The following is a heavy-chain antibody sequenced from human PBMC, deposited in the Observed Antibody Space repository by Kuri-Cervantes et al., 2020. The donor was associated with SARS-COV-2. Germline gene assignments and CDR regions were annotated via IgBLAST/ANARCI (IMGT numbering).Heavy chain of an antibody. CDR3: ARDISGLYFDY. J-gene: IGHJ4*02. Sequence: LSLTCAASGFTFSSYGMHWVRQAPGKGLEWVAVISYDGSNKYYADSVKGRFTISRDNSKNTLYLQMNSLRAEDTAVYYCARDISGLYFDYWGQGTLVTVSS. CDR1: GFTFSSYG. V-gene: IGHV3-30*03. D-gene: IGHD3-9*01. CDR2: ISYDGSNK.